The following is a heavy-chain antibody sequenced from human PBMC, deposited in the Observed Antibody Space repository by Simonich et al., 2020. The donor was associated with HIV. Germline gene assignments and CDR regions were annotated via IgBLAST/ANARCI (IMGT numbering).Heavy chain of an antibody. CDR3: VGYSGSFGG. Sequence: EVQLVESGGGLVQPGGSLRLSCAASGFTFSSYTMNWVRQAPGMGLEWISYISSSGSTIYYADSVKGRFTISRDNAKNSLYLQMNSLRAEDTAVYYCVGYSGSFGGWGQGTLVTVSS. CDR2: ISSSGSTI. J-gene: IGHJ4*02. CDR1: GFTFSSYT. V-gene: IGHV3-48*01. D-gene: IGHD1-26*01.